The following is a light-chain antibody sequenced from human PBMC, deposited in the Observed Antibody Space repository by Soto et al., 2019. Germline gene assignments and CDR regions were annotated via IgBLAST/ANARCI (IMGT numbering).Light chain of an antibody. V-gene: IGKV1-12*01. Sequence: DIQMTQSPSVLSAAVGDRVTLTCRASQDISNLLAWYQQKPGKAPTLLIYATTNLQRGVPSTFSGSGSGTAFTLTTSGLQPEDFAAYDCQQYSSFPRTFGQGTKVEIK. J-gene: IGKJ1*01. CDR3: QQYSSFPRT. CDR1: QDISNL. CDR2: ATT.